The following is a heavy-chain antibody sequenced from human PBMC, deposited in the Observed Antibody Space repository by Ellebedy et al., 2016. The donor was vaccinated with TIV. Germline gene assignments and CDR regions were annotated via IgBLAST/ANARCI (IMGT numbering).Heavy chain of an antibody. D-gene: IGHD3-10*01. CDR3: ARGDVVYYYGSGSYSNYFDY. CDR2: INQDGSEI. V-gene: IGHV3-7*03. J-gene: IGHJ4*02. CDR1: AFPFSSYW. Sequence: GESLKISCAASAFPFSSYWMSWVRQAPGKGLEWVANINQDGSEIYYVESVKGRFTISRDTAKNSLCLQMNSLRAEDTAVYYCARGDVVYYYGSGSYSNYFDYWGLGTLVTVSS.